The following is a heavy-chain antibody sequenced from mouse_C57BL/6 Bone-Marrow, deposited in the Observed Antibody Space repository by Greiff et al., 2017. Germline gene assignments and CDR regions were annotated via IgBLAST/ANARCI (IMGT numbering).Heavy chain of an antibody. Sequence: QVQLQQPGAELVKPGASVKMSCKASGYTFTSYWITWVKQRPGQGLEWIGDIYPGSGSTNYTEKFKSKATLTVDTSSSTAYMQLSSLTAEDSAVYYCARGDYDLFAYWGQGTLVTVSA. CDR2: IYPGSGST. CDR1: GYTFTSYW. D-gene: IGHD2-4*01. J-gene: IGHJ3*01. V-gene: IGHV1-55*01. CDR3: ARGDYDLFAY.